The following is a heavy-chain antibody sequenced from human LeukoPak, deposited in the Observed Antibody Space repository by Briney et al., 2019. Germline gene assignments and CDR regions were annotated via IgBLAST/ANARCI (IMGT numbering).Heavy chain of an antibody. D-gene: IGHD2-2*01. J-gene: IGHJ4*02. CDR3: AKKYCSSASCYFDY. CDR2: INTNTGNP. Sequence: GASVKVSCKASGYTFTKYGTNWVRQAPGQGLEWMGWINTNTGNPTYAQDFTGRFVFSLDTSVSTAYLQISSLKAEDTAVYYCAKKYCSSASCYFDYWGQGTLVTVSS. CDR1: GYTFTKYG. V-gene: IGHV7-4-1*02.